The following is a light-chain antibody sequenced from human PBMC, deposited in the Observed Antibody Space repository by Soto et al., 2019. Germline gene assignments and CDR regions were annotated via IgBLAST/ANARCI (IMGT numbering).Light chain of an antibody. CDR2: EVS. CDR3: QSYDSSLSGVV. CDR1: SSDVGGYNS. Sequence: QSALTQPASVSGSPGQSITISCTGTSSDVGGYNSVSWYRRHPGKAPKLMIYEVSSRPSGVSNRFSGSKSGNTASLTISGLQAEDEADYYCQSYDSSLSGVVFGGGTKLTVL. V-gene: IGLV2-14*01. J-gene: IGLJ2*01.